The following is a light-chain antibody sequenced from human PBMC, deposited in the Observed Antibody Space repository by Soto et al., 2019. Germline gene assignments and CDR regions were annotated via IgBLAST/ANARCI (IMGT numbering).Light chain of an antibody. CDR3: SSYTSTNTLI. CDR2: DVS. CDR1: SSDVGSYNY. V-gene: IGLV2-14*01. J-gene: IGLJ2*01. Sequence: QSALTQPASVSGSPGQSITISSTGTSSDVGSYNYVSWYQQNPGKAPKLIIHDVSNRPSGVSNRFSGSKSGNTASLTISGLQAEDEANYYCSSYTSTNTLIFGGGTKLTVL.